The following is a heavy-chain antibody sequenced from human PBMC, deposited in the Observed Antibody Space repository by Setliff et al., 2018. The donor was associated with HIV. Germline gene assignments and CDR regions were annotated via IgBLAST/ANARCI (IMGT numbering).Heavy chain of an antibody. D-gene: IGHD6-13*01. V-gene: IGHV3-21*01. CDR3: AREYSSSWSGDYYYGMDV. J-gene: IGHJ6*02. CDR1: GFTFSTYT. Sequence: GGSLRLSCAASGFTFSTYTMNWVRQAPGKGLEWVSSISSSSNYIYYADSVKGRLTISRDNAKNSLYLQMNSLRAEDTAIYYCAREYSSSWSGDYYYGMDVWGQGTTVTVSS. CDR2: ISSSSNYI.